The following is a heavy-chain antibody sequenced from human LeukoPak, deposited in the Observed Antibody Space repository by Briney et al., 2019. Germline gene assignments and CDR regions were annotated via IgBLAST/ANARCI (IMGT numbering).Heavy chain of an antibody. Sequence: PGGSLRLSCAASGFTFDDYAMHWVRQAPGQGLEWVSGISWNSGSIGYADSVKGRFTISRDNAKNSLYLQMNSLRAEDTALYYCVKGGKGFLEWAEQLFDYWGQGTLVTVSS. CDR3: VKGGKGFLEWAEQLFDY. D-gene: IGHD3-3*01. CDR1: GFTFDDYA. V-gene: IGHV3-9*01. CDR2: ISWNSGSI. J-gene: IGHJ4*02.